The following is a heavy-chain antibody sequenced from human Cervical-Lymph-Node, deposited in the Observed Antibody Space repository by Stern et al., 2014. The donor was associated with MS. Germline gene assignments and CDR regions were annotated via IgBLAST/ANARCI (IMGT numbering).Heavy chain of an antibody. CDR2: IWFDGTTK. V-gene: IGHV3-33*01. Sequence: VQLVQSGGGVVQPGASLRLSCAASGFTFNAYGMHWVRQAPGKGLEWVAVIWFDGTTKYYADSVKGRFTISRDKSKNTLYLQLKSLRAEDTAVFYCARGLYSFDYWGRGTLVTVSS. CDR1: GFTFNAYG. CDR3: ARGLYSFDY. J-gene: IGHJ4*02.